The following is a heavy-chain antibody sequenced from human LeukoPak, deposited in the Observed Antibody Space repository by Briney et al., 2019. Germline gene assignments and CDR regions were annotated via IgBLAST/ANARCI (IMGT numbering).Heavy chain of an antibody. Sequence: PGRSLRLSCAASGFTLSSTYVSWVRQAPGKGLEWVSVIYSGGATYYADSVKGRFTISRDNFKNTVHLQMNSLRVEDTAVYYCVTLYSTRVTDGYWGQGTLVTGSS. D-gene: IGHD2-21*02. J-gene: IGHJ4*02. CDR2: IYSGGAT. CDR3: VTLYSTRVTDGY. CDR1: GFTLSSTY. V-gene: IGHV3-53*01.